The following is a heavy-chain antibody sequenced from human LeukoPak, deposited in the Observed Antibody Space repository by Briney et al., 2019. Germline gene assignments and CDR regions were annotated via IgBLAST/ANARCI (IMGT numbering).Heavy chain of an antibody. V-gene: IGHV4-59*08. CDR1: GGSISTYY. Sequence: SETLSLTCTVSGGSISTYYWSWIRQPPGKGLEWIGYIHNSGSTNYNPSLKSRVTISVDTSDNQFSLKLSSVTAADTAVYYCARQRDYVGNWFDPWGQGTLVTVSP. CDR2: IHNSGST. CDR3: ARQRDYVGNWFDP. J-gene: IGHJ5*02. D-gene: IGHD4-23*01.